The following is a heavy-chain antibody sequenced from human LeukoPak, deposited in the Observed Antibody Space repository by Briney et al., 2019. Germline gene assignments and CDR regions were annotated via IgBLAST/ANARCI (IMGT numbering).Heavy chain of an antibody. D-gene: IGHD6-13*01. CDR3: ARAQLPYSSSAAHDY. J-gene: IGHJ4*02. CDR2: ISYDGSNK. CDR1: GFTFSSYA. Sequence: GGSLRLSCAASGFTFSSYAMHWVRQDPGKGLEWVAVISYDGSNKYYADSVKGRFTISRDNSKNTLYLQMNSLRAEDTAVYYCARAQLPYSSSAAHDYWGQGTLVTVSS. V-gene: IGHV3-30*04.